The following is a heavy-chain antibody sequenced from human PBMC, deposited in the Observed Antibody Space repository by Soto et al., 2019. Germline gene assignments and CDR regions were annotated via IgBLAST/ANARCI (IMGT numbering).Heavy chain of an antibody. D-gene: IGHD6-19*01. CDR3: ARAGWLVDTLLGMDV. CDR2: IWYDGSNK. Sequence: PGGSLRLSCAASGFTFSSYGMHWVRQAPGKGLEWVAVIWYDGSNKYYADSVKGRFAISRDNSKNTLYLQMNSLRAEDTAVYYCARAGWLVDTLLGMDVWGQGTTVTVSS. CDR1: GFTFSSYG. J-gene: IGHJ6*02. V-gene: IGHV3-33*01.